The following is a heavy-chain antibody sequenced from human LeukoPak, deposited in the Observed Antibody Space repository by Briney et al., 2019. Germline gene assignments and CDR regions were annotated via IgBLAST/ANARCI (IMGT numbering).Heavy chain of an antibody. J-gene: IGHJ4*02. CDR3: ARGPSSGSGSSYFDS. D-gene: IGHD3-10*01. CDR1: GGSFSGYY. Sequence: SETLSLACAVYGGSFSGYYWSWIRQPPGKGLEWIGEINHSGSTNYNSSLKSRVTLSVDTSKYQFSLKLSSVTAADTGLYFCARGPSSGSGSSYFDSWGQGILVTVSS. V-gene: IGHV4-34*01. CDR2: INHSGST.